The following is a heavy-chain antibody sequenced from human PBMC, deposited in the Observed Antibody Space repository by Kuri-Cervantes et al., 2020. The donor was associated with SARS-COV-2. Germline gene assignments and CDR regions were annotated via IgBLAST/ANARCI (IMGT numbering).Heavy chain of an antibody. J-gene: IGHJ4*02. CDR2: IYYSGST. D-gene: IGHD6-6*01. V-gene: IGHV4-39*01. Sequence: SETLSLTCSVSGDSISSSAYYWGWIRQPPGKGLEWIGNIYYSGSTHYNPPLKSRVTISVDTSKNQFSLKLSSVTAADTAVYYCASFSSSAHFDYWGQGTLVTVSS. CDR1: GDSISSSAYY. CDR3: ASFSSSAHFDY.